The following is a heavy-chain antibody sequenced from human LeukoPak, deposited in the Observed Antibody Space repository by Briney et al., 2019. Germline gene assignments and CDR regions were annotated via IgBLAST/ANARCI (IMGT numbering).Heavy chain of an antibody. CDR3: ARWVGRQLDY. CDR2: IYYSGST. D-gene: IGHD6-6*01. Sequence: SETLSLTCTVSGGSISSYYWSLIRQPPGKGLEWIGYIYYSGSTNYNPSLKSRVTISVDTSKNQFSLKLSSVTAADTAVYYCARWVGRQLDYWGQGTLVTVSS. CDR1: GGSISSYY. J-gene: IGHJ4*02. V-gene: IGHV4-59*01.